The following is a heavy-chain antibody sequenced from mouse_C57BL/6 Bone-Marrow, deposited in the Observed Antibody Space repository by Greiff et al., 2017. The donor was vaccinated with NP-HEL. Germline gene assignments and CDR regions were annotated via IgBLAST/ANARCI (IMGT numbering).Heavy chain of an antibody. Sequence: EVKLVESGGGLVKPGGSLKLSCAASGFTFSDYGMHWVRQAPEKGLEWVAYLSSGSSTLYYADTVTGRFTLSRDNAKNPLFLQLTSLRSEDTAMYYCAQSPNWDLYFDVWGTGTTVTVSS. V-gene: IGHV5-17*01. CDR2: LSSGSSTL. CDR3: AQSPNWDLYFDV. D-gene: IGHD4-1*01. CDR1: GFTFSDYG. J-gene: IGHJ1*03.